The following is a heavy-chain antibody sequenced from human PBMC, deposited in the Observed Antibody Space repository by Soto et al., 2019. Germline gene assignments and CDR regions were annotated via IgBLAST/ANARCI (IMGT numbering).Heavy chain of an antibody. CDR2: ISAYNGNT. J-gene: IGHJ4*02. V-gene: IGHV1-18*01. D-gene: IGHD4-17*01. CDR3: ARDPGYGDYEIDY. Sequence: QVQLVQSGAEVKKPGASVKVSCKASGYTFTSYGISWVRQAPGQGLEWMGWISAYNGNTNYAQKLQGRVTMTTDTSTRTAYTEPRSLRSDETAVYYCARDPGYGDYEIDYWGQGTLVTVSS. CDR1: GYTFTSYG.